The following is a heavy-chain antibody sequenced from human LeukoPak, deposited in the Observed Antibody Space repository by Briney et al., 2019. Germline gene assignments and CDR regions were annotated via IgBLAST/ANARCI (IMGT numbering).Heavy chain of an antibody. D-gene: IGHD3-3*01. Sequence: GASVNVSCKASGYIFTGYYMHWVRQAPGQGLEWMGWINPNSGGTNYAQKFQGRVTMTRDTSISTAYMELSRLRSDDTAVYYCARFANDSPILDYWGQGTLVTVSS. CDR1: GYIFTGYY. CDR2: INPNSGGT. V-gene: IGHV1-2*02. J-gene: IGHJ4*02. CDR3: ARFANDSPILDY.